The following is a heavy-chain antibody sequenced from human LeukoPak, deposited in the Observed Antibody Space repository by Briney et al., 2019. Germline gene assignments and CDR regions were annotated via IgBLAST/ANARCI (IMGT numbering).Heavy chain of an antibody. CDR2: IYTRGST. J-gene: IGHJ2*01. V-gene: IGHV4-38-2*02. D-gene: IGHD6-13*01. Sequence: PSETLSLTCTVSGYSISSGYYWGWIRQPPGKGLEWIGRIYTRGSTNYNPSLKSRVIMSVDTSKNQFSLKLSSVTAADTAVYYCARLSSSWYQDWYFDLWGRGTLVTVSS. CDR3: ARLSSSWYQDWYFDL. CDR1: GYSISSGYY.